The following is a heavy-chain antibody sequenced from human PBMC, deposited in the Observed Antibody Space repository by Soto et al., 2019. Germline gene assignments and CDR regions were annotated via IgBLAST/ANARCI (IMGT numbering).Heavy chain of an antibody. J-gene: IGHJ4*02. CDR2: ISGGGGST. D-gene: IGHD3-9*01. V-gene: IGHV3-23*01. CDR3: AKGPEYDIWTGWDY. CDR1: GFTFSLSA. Sequence: EVQLLESGGGFVQPGESLRLSCVASGFTFSLSAIRWVRQAPGSGLEWVSSISGGGGSTEYTDSVKGRFTISRDNSKETVHLQMNSLRAEKTAVYYCAKGPEYDIWTGWDYWGQGALVTVSS.